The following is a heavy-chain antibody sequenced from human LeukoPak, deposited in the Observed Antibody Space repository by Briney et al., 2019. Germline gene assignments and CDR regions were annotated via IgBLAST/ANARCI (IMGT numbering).Heavy chain of an antibody. V-gene: IGHV4-30-4*01. CDR2: MYYSGST. J-gene: IGHJ5*02. CDR1: GGSISSGDYY. CDR3: ARPYYYDSRIDP. D-gene: IGHD3-22*01. Sequence: SETLSLTCTVSGGSISSGDYYWSWIRQPPGKGLEWIAYMYYSGSTYYHPSLKSRVTMSADTSKNQLSLKLSSVTAADTAVYYCARPYYYDSRIDPWGQGILVTVSS.